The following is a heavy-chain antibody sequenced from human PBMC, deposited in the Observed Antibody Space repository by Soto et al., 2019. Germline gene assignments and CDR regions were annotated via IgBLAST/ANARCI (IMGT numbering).Heavy chain of an antibody. CDR2: TIPILDVA. D-gene: IGHD5-12*01. Sequence: QVQLVQSGAEVKKPGSSVKVSCKASGGTFSTSTFTWVRQAPGQGLEWMGRTIPILDVADYAQDFQGRVTITAXKATSTXXMELTSLTSTDTAVYYCARDSPIGSTYSGYDAIDSWGQGTLVTVSS. CDR3: ARDSPIGSTYSGYDAIDS. J-gene: IGHJ4*02. CDR1: GGTFSTST. V-gene: IGHV1-69*08.